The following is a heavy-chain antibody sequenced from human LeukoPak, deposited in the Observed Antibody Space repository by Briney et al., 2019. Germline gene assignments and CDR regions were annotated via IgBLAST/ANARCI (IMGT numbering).Heavy chain of an antibody. CDR1: GFTFSSYA. V-gene: IGHV3-30*03. D-gene: IGHD2-8*01. Sequence: GGSLRRSCVASGFTFSSYAIHWVRQAPGKGLEWVAVISSDGRDKHHAESVKGRFTISRDNSKNTLYLQTRSLRGEDTAVYYCARLGSFCTNGVCYGAWGQGTLVTVSS. CDR2: ISSDGRDK. J-gene: IGHJ5*02. CDR3: ARLGSFCTNGVCYGA.